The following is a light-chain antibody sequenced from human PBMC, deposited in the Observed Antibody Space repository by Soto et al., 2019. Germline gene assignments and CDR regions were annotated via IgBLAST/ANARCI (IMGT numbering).Light chain of an antibody. CDR1: QGIRND. CDR3: LQYYSFPRR. Sequence: ATQMTQSPSSLSASVGDRVTITCRASQGIRNDLGWYQQKPGKPPKLLIYAASILESGVPSRFGGSGSGADFTLTICSLQPEDFATYFCLQYYSFPRRFGQGTMVEIK. CDR2: AAS. J-gene: IGKJ1*01. V-gene: IGKV1-6*01.